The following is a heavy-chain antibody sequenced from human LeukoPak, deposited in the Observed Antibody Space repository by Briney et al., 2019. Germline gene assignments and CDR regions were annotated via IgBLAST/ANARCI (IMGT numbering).Heavy chain of an antibody. CDR2: IYYSGST. J-gene: IGHJ4*02. Sequence: PGGSLRLSCAASGFTFSSYSMNWVRQPPGKGLEWIGSIYYSGSTYYNPSLKSRVTLSVDTSKNQFSLKLSSVTAADTAVYYCARDLAVLGYFHFDYWGQGTLVTVSS. D-gene: IGHD3-22*01. V-gene: IGHV4-39*07. CDR1: GFTFSSYS. CDR3: ARDLAVLGYFHFDY.